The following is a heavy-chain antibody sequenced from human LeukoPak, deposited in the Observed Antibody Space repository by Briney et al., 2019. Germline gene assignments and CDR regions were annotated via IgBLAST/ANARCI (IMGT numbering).Heavy chain of an antibody. Sequence: GGSLRLSCAASGFTFSSYWMHWVRHTPGRGLVWVSRINGDGSSTVSADSVKGRFTISGDNAMNTLYLQMNSLRAEDTAVYYCARDLRSPSDTNIAIDYWGQGTLVTVSS. CDR1: GFTFSSYW. CDR2: INGDGSST. J-gene: IGHJ4*02. CDR3: ARDLRSPSDTNIAIDY. V-gene: IGHV3-74*01.